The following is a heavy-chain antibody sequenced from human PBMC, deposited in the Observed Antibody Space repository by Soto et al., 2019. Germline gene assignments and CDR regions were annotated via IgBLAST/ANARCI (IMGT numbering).Heavy chain of an antibody. CDR1: GYTFTSYG. D-gene: IGHD3-3*01. CDR2: ISAYNGNT. J-gene: IGHJ4*02. V-gene: IGHV1-18*01. CDR3: ARDARITIFGVVTNFDY. Sequence: GASVKVSCKASGYTFTSYGISWVRQAPGQGLEWMGWISAYNGNTNYAQKLQGRVTMTTDTSTSTAYMEPRSLRSDDTAVYYCARDARITIFGVVTNFDYWGQGTLVTVSS.